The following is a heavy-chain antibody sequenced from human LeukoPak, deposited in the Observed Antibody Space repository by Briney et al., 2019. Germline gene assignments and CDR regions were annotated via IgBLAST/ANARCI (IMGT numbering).Heavy chain of an antibody. V-gene: IGHV4-39*01. CDR2: IYYSGST. CDR1: GGSISSGGYY. D-gene: IGHD3-10*01. J-gene: IGHJ2*01. Sequence: SETLSLTCTVSGGSISSGGYYWGWIRQPPGKGLEWIGSIYYSGSTYYNPSLKSRVTISVDTSKNQFSLKLSSVTAADTAVYYCARLYYYGSGSPYWYFDLWGRGTLVTVSS. CDR3: ARLYYYGSGSPYWYFDL.